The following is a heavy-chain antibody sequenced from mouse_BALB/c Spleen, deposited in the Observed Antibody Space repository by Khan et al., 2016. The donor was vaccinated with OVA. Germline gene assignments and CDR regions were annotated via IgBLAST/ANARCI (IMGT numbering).Heavy chain of an antibody. D-gene: IGHD1-1*01. CDR2: INPSTGYT. CDR3: ARRGLRWDFNY. CDR1: GYPFLNYW. J-gene: IGHJ2*01. V-gene: IGHV1-7*01. Sequence: QIQLVQSGAELAKPGASVKMSCKASGYPFLNYWILWVKQRPGQGLEWIGYINPSTGYTEYNQNFKDKATLTAAKSSSTAYMQLSSLTSEYSAVYDCARRGLRWDFNYWGQGTTLTVSS.